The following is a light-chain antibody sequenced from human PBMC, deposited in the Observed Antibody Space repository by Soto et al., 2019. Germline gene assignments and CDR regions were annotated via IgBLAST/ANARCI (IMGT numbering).Light chain of an antibody. V-gene: IGKV1-6*02. CDR3: LQDHNYPLT. Sequence: AIPMTQSPSSLSASVGDRITITCWASQGIGNELGWYQQKPGKAPKLLIYAASSLQSGVPSRFSGTGSDTDFTLTISSLQPEDCATYYCLQDHNYPLTFGGGTKVEIK. CDR1: QGIGNE. CDR2: AAS. J-gene: IGKJ4*01.